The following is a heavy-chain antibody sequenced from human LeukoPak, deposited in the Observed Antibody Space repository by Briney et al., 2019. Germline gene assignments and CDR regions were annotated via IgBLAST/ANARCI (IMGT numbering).Heavy chain of an antibody. CDR1: GGSFSGYY. J-gene: IGHJ4*02. Sequence: PSETLSLTCAVYGGSFSGYYWSWIRQPPGKGLEWIGEINHSGSTNYNPSLKSRVTISVDTSKNQFSLKLSSVTAADTAVYYCARVVVTAKRKHFDYWGQGTLVTVSS. CDR2: INHSGST. V-gene: IGHV4-34*01. CDR3: ARVVVTAKRKHFDY. D-gene: IGHD2-21*02.